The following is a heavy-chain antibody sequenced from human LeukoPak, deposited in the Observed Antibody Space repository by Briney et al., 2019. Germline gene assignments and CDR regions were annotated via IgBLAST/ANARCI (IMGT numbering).Heavy chain of an antibody. CDR3: ANIGSSTFGSTGF. CDR1: GFTFSTYG. V-gene: IGHV3-23*01. D-gene: IGHD3-16*01. J-gene: IGHJ4*02. CDR2: VSNSGDTT. Sequence: GGSLRLSCVASGFTFSTYGMIWVRQGPGKGPEWVSLVSNSGDTTNYADSVKGRFTISRDNSKNTLYLQMDSPRAEDTAAYYCANIGSSTFGSTGFWGQGTLVTVSS.